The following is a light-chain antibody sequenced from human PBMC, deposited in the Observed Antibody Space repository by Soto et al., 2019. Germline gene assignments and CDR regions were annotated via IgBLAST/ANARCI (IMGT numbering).Light chain of an antibody. CDR3: SSYAGPYTVVT. J-gene: IGLJ2*01. CDR2: DVT. Sequence: QSALTQPRSVSGSPGQSVTISCTGTSSDVGGYNYVSWYQQHPDTAPKLLIDDVTKRPSGVPDRFSGSKSGNTASLTISGLHADDEADYFCSSYAGPYTVVTFGGGTKLTVL. CDR1: SSDVGGYNY. V-gene: IGLV2-11*01.